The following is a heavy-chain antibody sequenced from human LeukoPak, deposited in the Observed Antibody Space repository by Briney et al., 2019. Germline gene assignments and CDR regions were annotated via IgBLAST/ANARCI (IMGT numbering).Heavy chain of an antibody. CDR3: AKAFRIVGIGNPDDAFDV. D-gene: IGHD1-26*01. CDR2: ISGSGGST. CDR1: GFPFSSYA. Sequence: GGSLRLSCAASGFPFSSYAMTWVRQTPGKGLEWVSTISGSGGSTYYADSVKGRFTLSRDNSENTLYLQLNSLRAEDSGIYYCAKAFRIVGIGNPDDAFDVWGQGTVVTVS. V-gene: IGHV3-23*01. J-gene: IGHJ3*01.